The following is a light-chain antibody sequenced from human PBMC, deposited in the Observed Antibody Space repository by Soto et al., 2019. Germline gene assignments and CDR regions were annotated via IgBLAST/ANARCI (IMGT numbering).Light chain of an antibody. V-gene: IGKV3D-15*01. CDR1: QSVSSH. J-gene: IGKJ2*01. Sequence: EIVMTQSPATLSVSPGERATLSCRASQSVSSHLAWYLNKPGQAPRPLIYAASTRATGIPARFSGSGSGTEFTLTISSPRSEDFAVYYCKKYDDWPLYTFGQGTELEIK. CDR2: AAS. CDR3: KKYDDWPLYT.